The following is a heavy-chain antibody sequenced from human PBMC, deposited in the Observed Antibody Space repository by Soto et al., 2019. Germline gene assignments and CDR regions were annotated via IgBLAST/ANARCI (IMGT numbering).Heavy chain of an antibody. CDR2: ISSSGGTI. V-gene: IGHV3-48*03. Sequence: PGGSLRLSCVASGFTFSSYEMNWVRQAPGKGLEWVSSISSSGGTIYYADSVKGRFTISRDNAKNSLYLQMNSLRAEDTAVYYCAKDAGNEESLFDYWGQGTLVTVSS. J-gene: IGHJ4*02. CDR1: GFTFSSYE. CDR3: AKDAGNEESLFDY.